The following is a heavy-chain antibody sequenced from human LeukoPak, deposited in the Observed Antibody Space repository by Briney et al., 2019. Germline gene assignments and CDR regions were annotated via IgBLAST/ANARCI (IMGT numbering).Heavy chain of an antibody. CDR1: GFAFSDYS. V-gene: IGHV3-48*01. CDR3: ARGSGSYYDRLDC. D-gene: IGHD3-22*01. J-gene: IGHJ4*02. CDR2: ISVSGATV. Sequence: PGGSLRLSCSASGFAFSDYSLNWVRQAPGKGLEWVSYISVSGATVYYADSVKGRFTISRDNARNSLYLQMNSLRAEDTAVYYCARGSGSYYDRLDCWGQGTLVTVSS.